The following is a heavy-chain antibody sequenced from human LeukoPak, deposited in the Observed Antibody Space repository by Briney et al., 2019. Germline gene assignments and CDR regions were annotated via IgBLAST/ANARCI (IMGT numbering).Heavy chain of an antibody. J-gene: IGHJ4*02. CDR1: GFTFNSYW. D-gene: IGHD1/OR15-1a*01. CDR2: IKQDGSEK. Sequence: GGSLRLSCAASGFTFNSYWMSWVRQAPGKGLEWVAIIKQDGSEKYYVDSVKGRFTISRDNAKNSLYLQVNSLRAEDTAVYYCATNWNRGAVDYWGQGTLVTVSS. V-gene: IGHV3-7*01. CDR3: ATNWNRGAVDY.